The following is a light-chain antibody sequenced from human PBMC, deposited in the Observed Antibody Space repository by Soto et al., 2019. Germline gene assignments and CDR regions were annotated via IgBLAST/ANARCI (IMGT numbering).Light chain of an antibody. V-gene: IGLV2-14*01. CDR3: SSYATSSTLV. Sequence: QSALAQPASVSGSPGQSITISCTGTSSDVGRYNYVAWYQQHPGKAPKVLIFEVSNRPSGVSSRFSGSKSGNTASLNISGLQAEDEADYYCSSYATSSTLVFGTGTKATVL. CDR1: SSDVGRYNY. CDR2: EVS. J-gene: IGLJ1*01.